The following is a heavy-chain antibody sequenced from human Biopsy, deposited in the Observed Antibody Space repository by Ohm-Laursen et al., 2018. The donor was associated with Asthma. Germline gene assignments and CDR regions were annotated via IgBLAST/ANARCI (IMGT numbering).Heavy chain of an antibody. CDR1: GFTFGAYC. V-gene: IGHV3-7*01. J-gene: IGHJ1*01. CDR3: ARTFHFWSPYHAEHYQL. CDR2: IKHDGSEK. D-gene: IGHD3-3*01. Sequence: SLRLSCTASGFTFGAYCMSWVRQVPGQGLEWVANIKHDGSEKNHVDSLKGRFTISRDNAKNLLFLQMNSFRAEDTAVYYCARTFHFWSPYHAEHYQLWGQGTLVTVSS.